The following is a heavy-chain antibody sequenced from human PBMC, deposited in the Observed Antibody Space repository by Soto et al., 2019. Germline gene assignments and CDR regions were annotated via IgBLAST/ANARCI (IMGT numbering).Heavy chain of an antibody. CDR1: GCAISNGGYV. D-gene: IGHD3-22*01. V-gene: IGHV4-30-2*01. CDR3: AINSYYDPPRSAFDI. J-gene: IGHJ3*02. Sequence: SEALSLTSAVSGCAISNGGYVGSWIRQPPGKGLEWIGYIYHSGSTYYNPSLKSRVTISVDRSKNQFSLKLSSVTAADTAVYYCAINSYYDPPRSAFDIWGQGTMVT. CDR2: IYHSGST.